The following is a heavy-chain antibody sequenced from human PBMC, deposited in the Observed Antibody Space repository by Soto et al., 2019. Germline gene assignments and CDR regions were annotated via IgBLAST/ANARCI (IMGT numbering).Heavy chain of an antibody. Sequence: EVPLVESGGGLVQPGGSLRLTCAASGFTFSSYEMIWVHQAPGKGLESISYVDTSGSPIYYADSVKGRFTISRDNAKKSLFLQMNSLRAEDTAVYYCAGSKWIYGSDSWGQGTLVTVAS. J-gene: IGHJ4*02. D-gene: IGHD4-17*01. CDR1: GFTFSSYE. CDR3: AGSKWIYGSDS. CDR2: VDTSGSPI. V-gene: IGHV3-48*03.